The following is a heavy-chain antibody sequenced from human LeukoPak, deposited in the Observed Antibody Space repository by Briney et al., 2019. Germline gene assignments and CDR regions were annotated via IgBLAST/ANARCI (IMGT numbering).Heavy chain of an antibody. CDR1: GGSISSSSYY. CDR3: ASGSSGWLHFDY. CDR2: IYYSGST. D-gene: IGHD6-19*01. Sequence: SETLSLTCTVSGGSISSSSYYWGWIRQPPGKGLERIGSIYYSGSTYYNPSLKSRVTISVDTSKNQFSLKLSSVTAADTAVYYCASGSSGWLHFDYWGQGTLVTVSS. J-gene: IGHJ4*02. V-gene: IGHV4-39*07.